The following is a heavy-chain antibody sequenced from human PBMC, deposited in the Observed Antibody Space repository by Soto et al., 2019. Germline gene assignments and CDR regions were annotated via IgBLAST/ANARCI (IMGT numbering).Heavy chain of an antibody. D-gene: IGHD6-13*01. J-gene: IGHJ6*02. Sequence: SETLSLTCAVYGGSFSGYYWRWIRQPPGKGLEWIGEINHSGSTNYNPSLKSRVTISVDTSKNQFSLKLSSVTAADTAVYYCARGRSSSWYNHGMDVWGQGTTVTVSS. CDR1: GGSFSGYY. V-gene: IGHV4-34*01. CDR3: ARGRSSSWYNHGMDV. CDR2: INHSGST.